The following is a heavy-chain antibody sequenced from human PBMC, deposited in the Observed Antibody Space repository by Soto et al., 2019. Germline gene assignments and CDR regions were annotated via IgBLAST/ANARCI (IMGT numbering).Heavy chain of an antibody. D-gene: IGHD6-19*01. CDR2: IYYSGST. V-gene: IGHV4-30-4*01. J-gene: IGHJ4*02. CDR3: AREGRIAVAGTLDD. CDR1: GGSISSGDYY. Sequence: PSETLSLTCTVSGGSISSGDYYWGWIRQPPGKGLEWIGYIYYSGSTYYNPSLKSRVTISVDTSKNQFSLKLSSVTAADTAVYYCAREGRIAVAGTLDDSGQGTLVTVSS.